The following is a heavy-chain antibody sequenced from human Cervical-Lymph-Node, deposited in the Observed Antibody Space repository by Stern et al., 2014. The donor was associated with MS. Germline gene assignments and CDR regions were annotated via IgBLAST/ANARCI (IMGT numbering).Heavy chain of an antibody. D-gene: IGHD2-15*01. V-gene: IGHV2-5*02. CDR1: GFSVATAGVG. J-gene: IGHJ4*02. CDR3: AHSRVKYCRGGTCYSSLFDY. Sequence: QITLKESGPTLVKPTQTVTLTCTLSGFSVATAGVGVGWIRQPPGKALEWLALIFWDDDNVFSSSFKNRLTIIKDTSKNQVVRTMTNVDPVDTATYYCAHSRVKYCRGGTCYSSLFDYWGQGTLVTVSS. CDR2: IFWDDDN.